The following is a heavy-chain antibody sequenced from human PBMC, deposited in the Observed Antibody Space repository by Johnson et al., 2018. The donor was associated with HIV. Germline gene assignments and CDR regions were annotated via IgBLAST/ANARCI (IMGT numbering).Heavy chain of an antibody. J-gene: IGHJ3*02. Sequence: VQLVESGGVLVKPVGSLTLSCSASAFTFTDAWMRWVRQAPGKGLAWVAIIYSGGSTYFADSVKGLFTISRDNSKNTLYLQMNSLRAEDTAVYYCARDGQDRDDAFDIWGQGTMVTVSS. CDR3: ARDGQDRDDAFDI. CDR1: AFTFTDAW. V-gene: IGHV3-66*01. D-gene: IGHD3-22*01. CDR2: IYSGGST.